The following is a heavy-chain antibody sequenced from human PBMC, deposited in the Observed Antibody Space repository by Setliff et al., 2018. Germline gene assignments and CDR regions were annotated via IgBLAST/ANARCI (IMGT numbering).Heavy chain of an antibody. CDR2: MYHSGST. V-gene: IGHV4-38-2*01. D-gene: IGHD2-2*01. J-gene: IGHJ3*02. CDR3: ARALGYCSRTSCYADAFDI. CDR1: GYSISSDYY. Sequence: PSETLSLTCAVSGYSISSDYYWGWIRQPPGKGLEWIGGMYHSGSTYYNPALKSRVTISVDTSKNQFSLKLNYVTAADTAVYYCARALGYCSRTSCYADAFDIWGQGTMVTVSS.